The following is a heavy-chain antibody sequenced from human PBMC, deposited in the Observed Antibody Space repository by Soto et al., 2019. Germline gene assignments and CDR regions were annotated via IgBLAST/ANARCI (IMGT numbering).Heavy chain of an antibody. Sequence: SETLSLTCTVSGGPINSDAYFWSWVRQHPGKGLEWIGYNYYSGSTNYNPSLKSRVTISVDTSKNQFSLKLSSVTAADTAVYYCARAEDWFDPWGQGTLVTVSS. V-gene: IGHV4-61*08. CDR2: NYYSGST. CDR3: ARAEDWFDP. CDR1: GGPINSDAYF. J-gene: IGHJ5*02.